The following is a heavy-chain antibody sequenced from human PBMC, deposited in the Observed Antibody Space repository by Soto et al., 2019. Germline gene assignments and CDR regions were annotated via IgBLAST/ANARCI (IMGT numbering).Heavy chain of an antibody. Sequence: PSETLSLTCAVYGGSFSGYYWSWIRQPPGKGLEWIGYIYYSGSTNYNPSLKSRVTISVDTSKNQFSLKLSSVTAADTAVYYCARRVEGEYYDSSGYFVSDAFDIWGQGTMVTVSS. V-gene: IGHV4-59*01. D-gene: IGHD3-22*01. J-gene: IGHJ3*02. CDR1: GGSFSGYY. CDR2: IYYSGST. CDR3: ARRVEGEYYDSSGYFVSDAFDI.